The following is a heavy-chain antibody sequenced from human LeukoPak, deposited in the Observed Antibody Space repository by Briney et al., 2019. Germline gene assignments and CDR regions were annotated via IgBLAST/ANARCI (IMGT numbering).Heavy chain of an antibody. Sequence: PSETLSLTRAVSGYSISSGYYWGWIRQPPGKGLEWIGSIYHSGSNYYNPSLKSRVTISVDTSKNQFSLKLSSVTAADTAVYYCARTRYDAFDIWGQGTMVTVPS. CDR1: GYSISSGYY. D-gene: IGHD3-16*02. V-gene: IGHV4-38-2*01. CDR2: IYHSGSN. J-gene: IGHJ3*02. CDR3: ARTRYDAFDI.